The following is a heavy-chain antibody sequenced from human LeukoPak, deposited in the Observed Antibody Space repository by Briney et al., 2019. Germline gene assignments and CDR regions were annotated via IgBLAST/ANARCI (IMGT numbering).Heavy chain of an antibody. V-gene: IGHV4-34*01. CDR1: GGSFSGYY. CDR3: ARGDSSGYRY. Sequence: SETLSLTCAVYGGSFSGYYWSWIRQPPGKGLEWIGEINHSGSTNYSPSLKSRVTISVDTSKNQFSLKLSPVTAADTAVYYCARGDSSGYRYWGQGILVTVSS. D-gene: IGHD3-22*01. J-gene: IGHJ4*02. CDR2: INHSGST.